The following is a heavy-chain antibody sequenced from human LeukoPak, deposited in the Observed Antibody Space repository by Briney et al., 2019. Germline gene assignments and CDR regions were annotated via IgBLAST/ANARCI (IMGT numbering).Heavy chain of an antibody. V-gene: IGHV3-74*03. J-gene: IGHJ6*02. Sequence: PGGSLRLSCAASGFTFSTYRMHWVRQAPGKGLVWVSRLNSDGYSTTYADSVKGRFTISRDNAKNTLYLQMNSLRAEDTAVYYCARGALNGYYSSYYGMDVWGQGTTVTVSS. CDR3: ARGALNGYYSSYYGMDV. D-gene: IGHD2-8*01. CDR2: LNSDGYST. CDR1: GFTFSTYR.